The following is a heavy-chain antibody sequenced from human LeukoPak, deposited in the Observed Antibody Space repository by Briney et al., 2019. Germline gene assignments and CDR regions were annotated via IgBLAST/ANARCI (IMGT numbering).Heavy chain of an antibody. CDR1: GFTFSSYA. V-gene: IGHV3-23*01. J-gene: IGHJ5*02. Sequence: PGGSLRLSCAASGFTFSSYAMSWVRQAPREGLEWVSAISESGDGTFYSDSAKGRFTISRDNSKNTLYLQMNSLRADDTAVYYCAKGGYTYAYGSWGQGTLVTVSS. CDR3: AKGGYTYAYGS. CDR2: ISESGDGT. D-gene: IGHD5-18*01.